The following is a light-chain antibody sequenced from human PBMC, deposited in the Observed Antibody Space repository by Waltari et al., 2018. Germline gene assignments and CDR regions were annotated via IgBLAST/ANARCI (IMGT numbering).Light chain of an antibody. V-gene: IGKV3-20*01. CDR2: GAS. Sequence: EIVLTQSPGTLSLSPGESATLSCRASQSVSSSYLAWYQQKPGQAPRLLIYGASSRATGIPDRFSGSGSGTDFTLNISRLEPEDFAVYYCQQYGSSPWTFGQGTKVEIK. CDR1: QSVSSSY. J-gene: IGKJ1*01. CDR3: QQYGSSPWT.